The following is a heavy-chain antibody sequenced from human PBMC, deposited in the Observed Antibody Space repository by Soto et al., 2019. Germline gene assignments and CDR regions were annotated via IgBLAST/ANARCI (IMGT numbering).Heavy chain of an antibody. J-gene: IGHJ4*02. CDR1: GGSFNRHT. CDR2: IIPIFGTA. D-gene: IGHD3-22*01. CDR3: AGGWAYDSTEYYYAY. Sequence: QVQLVQSGAEVRKPGSSVRVSCKASGGSFNRHTISWVRQAPGQGLEWMGGIIPIFGTANHAQKFQGRVTIIADESTSTVYMELSRLRSDDTAIYYCAGGWAYDSTEYYYAYLGQGTLVSVSS. V-gene: IGHV1-69*01.